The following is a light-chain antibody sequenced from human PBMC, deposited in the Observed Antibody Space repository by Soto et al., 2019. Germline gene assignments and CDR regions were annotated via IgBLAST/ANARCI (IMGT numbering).Light chain of an antibody. CDR1: SSDVGTYGY. V-gene: IGLV2-14*03. CDR3: SSFSGSTSGV. Sequence: QSVLTQPASVSGSPGQSITIPCTGTSSDVGTYGYVSWYQHHPGKAPQLMIYYVSNRPSGVSDRFSGSKSGNTASLTISGLQAEDEADYYCSSFSGSTSGVFGGGTKLTVL. J-gene: IGLJ3*02. CDR2: YVS.